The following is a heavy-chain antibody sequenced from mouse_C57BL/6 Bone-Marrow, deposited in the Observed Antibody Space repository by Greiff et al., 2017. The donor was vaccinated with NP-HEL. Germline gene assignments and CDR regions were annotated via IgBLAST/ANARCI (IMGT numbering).Heavy chain of an antibody. CDR2: INYDGSST. J-gene: IGHJ2*01. D-gene: IGHD2-4*01. CDR1: GFTFSDYY. CDR3: ARDRGLRRFYFDY. V-gene: IGHV5-16*01. Sequence: EVKLVESEGGLVQPGSSMKLSCTASGFTFSDYYMAWVRQVPEKGLEWVANINYDGSSTYYLESLKSRFIISRDNAKNILYLQMSSLKSEDSATYCCARDRGLRRFYFDYWGQGTTLTVSS.